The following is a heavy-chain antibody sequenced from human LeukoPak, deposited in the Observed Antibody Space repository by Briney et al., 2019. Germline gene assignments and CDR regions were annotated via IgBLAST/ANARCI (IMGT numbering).Heavy chain of an antibody. D-gene: IGHD1-1*01. Sequence: GGSLRLSCAASGFTFKTYNMNWVRQAPGKGLEWVSYISLNSGAMYYADSVKGRFTISRDNVKNSLYLQMNSLRDEDTAMYYCARGHDLAERSIDYWGQGTLVTVSS. CDR2: ISLNSGAM. CDR3: ARGHDLAERSIDY. CDR1: GFTFKTYN. V-gene: IGHV3-48*02. J-gene: IGHJ4*02.